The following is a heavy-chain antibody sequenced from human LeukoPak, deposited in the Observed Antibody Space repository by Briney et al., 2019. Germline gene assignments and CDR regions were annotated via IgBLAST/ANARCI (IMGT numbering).Heavy chain of an antibody. J-gene: IGHJ5*02. Sequence: SVKVSCKASGGTFSSYAISWVRQAPGQGLEWMGRIIPIFGIANYAQKFQGRVTITADKSTSTAYMELSSLRSEDTAVYYCARDGFLDRQNRFDPWGQGTLVTVSS. D-gene: IGHD3/OR15-3a*01. CDR2: IIPIFGIA. V-gene: IGHV1-69*04. CDR3: ARDGFLDRQNRFDP. CDR1: GGTFSSYA.